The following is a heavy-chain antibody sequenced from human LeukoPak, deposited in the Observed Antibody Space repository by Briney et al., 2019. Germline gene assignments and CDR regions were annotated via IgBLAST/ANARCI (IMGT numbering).Heavy chain of an antibody. J-gene: IGHJ4*02. CDR2: ISSSSSYI. Sequence: GGSLRLSCAASGFTFSSYSMNWVRQAPGKGLEWVSSISSSSSYIYYADSVKGRFTISRDNAKNSLYLQMNSLRAEDTAVYYCAREDLDSSGSLDYWGQGTLVTVSS. CDR1: GFTFSSYS. V-gene: IGHV3-21*01. CDR3: AREDLDSSGSLDY. D-gene: IGHD1-26*01.